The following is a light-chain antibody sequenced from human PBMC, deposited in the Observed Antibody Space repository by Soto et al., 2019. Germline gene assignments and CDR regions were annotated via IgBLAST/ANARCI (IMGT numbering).Light chain of an antibody. CDR3: QQYGSSGT. CDR2: GAS. CDR1: QSVSNNY. V-gene: IGKV3-20*01. Sequence: EMVLTQCTGTLSLSPGERATLSCRASQSVSNNYLAWYQQKPGQAPRLLIYGASNRATGIPDRFSGSGSGTDFTLTISRLEPEDFAVYYCQQYGSSGTFGQGTKVDIK. J-gene: IGKJ1*01.